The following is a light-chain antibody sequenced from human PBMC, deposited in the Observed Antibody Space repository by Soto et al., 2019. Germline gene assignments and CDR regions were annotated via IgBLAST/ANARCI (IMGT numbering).Light chain of an antibody. V-gene: IGKV3-15*01. Sequence: EIVLTQSPATLSLSPGERATLSCRASQSVRSDLAWYQQKPGQSPRLLIFDASTRATGIPARFSGSGSGTDFTLAISSLQPEDFATYYCQHFNTFPITFGGGTKVDI. J-gene: IGKJ4*01. CDR1: QSVRSD. CDR2: DAS. CDR3: QHFNTFPIT.